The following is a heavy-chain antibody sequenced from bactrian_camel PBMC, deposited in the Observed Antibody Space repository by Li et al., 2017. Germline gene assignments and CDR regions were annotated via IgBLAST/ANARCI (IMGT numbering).Heavy chain of an antibody. CDR1: GSRYRSYC. CDR2: IEGAGRT. V-gene: IGHV3S1*01. D-gene: IGHD6*01. J-gene: IGHJ4*01. Sequence: HVQLVESGGGSVQAGGSLRLSCAASGSRYRSYCMGWFRQAPGKEREADARIEGAGRTYYADSVKGRFTISRDNAKNTLYLQLNNLKTDDTAMYFCACDGGSWSDWGQGTQVTVS. CDR3: ACDGGSWSD.